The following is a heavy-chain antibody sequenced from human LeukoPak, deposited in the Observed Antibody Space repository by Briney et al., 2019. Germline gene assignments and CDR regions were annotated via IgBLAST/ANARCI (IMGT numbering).Heavy chain of an antibody. CDR1: GFTFTTYW. CDR3: IRETHVGLHLEY. V-gene: IGHV3-74*01. D-gene: IGHD3-10*02. Sequence: GGSLRLSCAASGFTFTTYWMHWVRQAPGKGLVWVARINTDGRVTTYADSVEGRFTVSRDNAESTLYLQMNDLRPEDTAVYYCIRETHVGLHLEYWGQGTLATVTS. CDR2: INTDGRVT. J-gene: IGHJ4*02.